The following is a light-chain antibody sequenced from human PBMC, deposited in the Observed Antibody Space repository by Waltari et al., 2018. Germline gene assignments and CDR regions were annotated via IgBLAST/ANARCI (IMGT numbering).Light chain of an antibody. V-gene: IGKV2-28*01. Sequence: DIVMTQYPLSLPVTPGAPASIYCRSSQSLLHSNGYNYLDWYLQKPGQSPQLLIYLGSNRASGVPDRFSGSGSGTDFTLKISRVEAEDVGVYYCMQALQTPRTFGQGTKVEIK. CDR3: MQALQTPRT. J-gene: IGKJ1*01. CDR1: QSLLHSNGYNY. CDR2: LGS.